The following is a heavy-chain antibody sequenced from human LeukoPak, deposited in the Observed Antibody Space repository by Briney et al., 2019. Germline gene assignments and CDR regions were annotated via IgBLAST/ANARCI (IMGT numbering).Heavy chain of an antibody. D-gene: IGHD6-6*01. V-gene: IGHV3-23*01. Sequence: GESLRLSCAASGFTFSSDAMSWDRQAPGKGLEWVSVISGSGGSTYYADSVKGRFTISRDNSKNTLYLQMNGLRAEDTAVYYCAKARPIEDYWGQGTLVTVSS. CDR3: AKARPIEDY. CDR1: GFTFSSDA. J-gene: IGHJ4*02. CDR2: ISGSGGST.